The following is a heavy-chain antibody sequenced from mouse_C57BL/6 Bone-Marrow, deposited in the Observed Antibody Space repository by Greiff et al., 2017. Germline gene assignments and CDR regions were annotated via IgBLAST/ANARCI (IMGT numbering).Heavy chain of an antibody. CDR1: GYTFTDYY. CDR3: AREELRLHFAY. D-gene: IGHD3-2*02. J-gene: IGHJ3*01. CDR2: IFPGSGST. Sequence: QVQLQQSGPELVKPGASVKISCKASGYTFTDYYINWVKQRPGQGLEWIGWIFPGSGSTYYNEKFKGKATLTVDKSSITAYMLLSSLTSEDSAVYFCAREELRLHFAYWGQGTLVTVSA. V-gene: IGHV1-75*01.